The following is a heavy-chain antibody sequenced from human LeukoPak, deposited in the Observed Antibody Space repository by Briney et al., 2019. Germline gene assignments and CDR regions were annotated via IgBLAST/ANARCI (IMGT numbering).Heavy chain of an antibody. CDR1: GYSISSGYY. V-gene: IGHV4-38-2*02. Sequence: SETLSLTCTASGYSISSGYYWGWIRQPPGKGLEWIGSIYHSGSTYYNPPLKSRVTISVDTSKNQFSLKLSSVTAADTAVYYCAKLGGASDAFDIWGQGTVVTVSS. D-gene: IGHD1-26*01. J-gene: IGHJ3*02. CDR2: IYHSGST. CDR3: AKLGGASDAFDI.